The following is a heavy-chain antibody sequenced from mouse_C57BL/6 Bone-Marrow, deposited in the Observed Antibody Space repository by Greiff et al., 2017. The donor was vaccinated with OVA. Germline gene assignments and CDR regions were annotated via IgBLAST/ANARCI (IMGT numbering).Heavy chain of an antibody. CDR3: ARGGLRRNFDV. D-gene: IGHD2-2*01. Sequence: VQLQQSGAELVKPGASVKLSCTASGFNITDYYMHWVKQRPEQGLEWIGRIDPADGETKYAPKFQGKATLTADTSSNTAYLQLSSLTSEDTAVYYCARGGLRRNFDVWGTGTTLTVSS. CDR2: IDPADGET. V-gene: IGHV14-2*01. CDR1: GFNITDYY. J-gene: IGHJ1*03.